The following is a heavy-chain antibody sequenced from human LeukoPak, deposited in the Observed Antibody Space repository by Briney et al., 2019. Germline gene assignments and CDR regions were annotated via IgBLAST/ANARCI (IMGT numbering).Heavy chain of an antibody. D-gene: IGHD3-22*01. CDR2: IIPILGIA. V-gene: IGHV1-69*04. CDR1: GGTFSSYA. CDR3: ARATYYYDSSGYYSPDYYFDY. J-gene: IGHJ4*02. Sequence: ASVKVSCKASGGTFSSYAISWVRQAPGQGLEWMGRIIPILGIANYAQKFQGRVTITADKSTSTAYMELSSLRSEDTAVYYCARATYYYDSSGYYSPDYYFDYWGQGTLVTVSS.